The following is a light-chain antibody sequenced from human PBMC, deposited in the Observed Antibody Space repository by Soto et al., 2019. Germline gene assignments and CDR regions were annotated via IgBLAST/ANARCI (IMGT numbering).Light chain of an antibody. CDR3: QHLHTYPYT. CDR2: AAS. Sequence: IQLTHSPSSLPASVGDRVTITCRASRGIASSLAWYQQKPGKTPKLLIYAASTLQSGVPSRFSGSGSGTDFTLTITSLQPEDFATYYCQHLHTYPYTFGQGTKLEIK. J-gene: IGKJ2*01. CDR1: RGIASS. V-gene: IGKV1-9*01.